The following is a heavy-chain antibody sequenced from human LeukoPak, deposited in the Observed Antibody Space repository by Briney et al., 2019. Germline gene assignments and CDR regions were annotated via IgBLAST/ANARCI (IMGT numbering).Heavy chain of an antibody. CDR1: GGTFSSYA. D-gene: IGHD6-19*01. Sequence: SVKVSCKASGGTFSSYAISWVRQAHGQGLEWMGGIIPIFGTANYAQKVPGRVTITADESTSTAYMELSSLRSEDTAVYYCAGVGYSSSFPGLGDYYYYYGMDVWGKGTTVTVSS. V-gene: IGHV1-69*01. J-gene: IGHJ6*04. CDR3: AGVGYSSSFPGLGDYYYYYGMDV. CDR2: IIPIFGTA.